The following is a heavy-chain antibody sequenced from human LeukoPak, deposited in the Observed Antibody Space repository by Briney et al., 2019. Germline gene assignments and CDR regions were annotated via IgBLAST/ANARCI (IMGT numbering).Heavy chain of an antibody. J-gene: IGHJ5*02. Sequence: SGPTLVKPTQTLTLTCTFSGFSLSTSGVGVGWIRQPPGKALEWLALIYWDDDKRYSPSLKSRLTITKDTSKNQVVLTMTNMDPVDTATYYCALSDGHPYYDILFDPWGQGTLVTVSS. CDR3: ALSDGHPYYDILFDP. CDR2: IYWDDDK. CDR1: GFSLSTSGVG. V-gene: IGHV2-5*02. D-gene: IGHD3-9*01.